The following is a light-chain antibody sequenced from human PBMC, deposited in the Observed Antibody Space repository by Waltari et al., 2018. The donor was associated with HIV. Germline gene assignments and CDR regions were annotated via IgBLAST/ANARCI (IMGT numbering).Light chain of an antibody. Sequence: QSALTQPRSVSGSPGQSVTISCTGTSSDVGAYNYVSWYQQHPGKAPKLMIYDVSKRPSGVPDRFSGSKSGNTASLTISGLQAEDEADYYCCSYAGSYTLRVFGGGTNLTVL. CDR3: CSYAGSYTLRV. CDR2: DVS. CDR1: SSDVGAYNY. V-gene: IGLV2-11*01. J-gene: IGLJ2*01.